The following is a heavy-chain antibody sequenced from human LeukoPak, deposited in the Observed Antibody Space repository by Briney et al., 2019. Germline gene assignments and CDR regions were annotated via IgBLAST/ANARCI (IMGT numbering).Heavy chain of an antibody. J-gene: IGHJ4*02. D-gene: IGHD2-2*03. V-gene: IGHV1-18*01. Sequence: ASVKVSCKASGYTFTSYGISWVRQAPGQGLEWMGWISAYNGNTNYAQKLQGRDTMTTDTSTSTAYMELRSLRSDDTAVYYCARGGNGYCSSTSCYVGEGFDYWGQGTLVTVSP. CDR3: ARGGNGYCSSTSCYVGEGFDY. CDR2: ISAYNGNT. CDR1: GYTFTSYG.